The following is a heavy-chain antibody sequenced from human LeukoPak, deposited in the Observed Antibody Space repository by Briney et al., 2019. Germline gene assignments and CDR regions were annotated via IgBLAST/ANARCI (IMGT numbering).Heavy chain of an antibody. CDR2: TYYRSKWYN. Sequence: SQTLSLTCAISGDSVSSNSAAWNWIRQSPSRGLEWQGRTYYRSKWYNDYAVSVKSRITINPDTSKNQFSLQLNSVTPEDTAVYYCARDYCGGGCSTYYFDYWGQGTLVTVSS. D-gene: IGHD2-21*01. CDR3: ARDYCGGGCSTYYFDY. V-gene: IGHV6-1*01. CDR1: GDSVSSNSAA. J-gene: IGHJ4*02.